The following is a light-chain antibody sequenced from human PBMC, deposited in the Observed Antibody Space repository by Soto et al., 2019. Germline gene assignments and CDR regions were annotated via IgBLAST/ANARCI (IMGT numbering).Light chain of an antibody. V-gene: IGLV2-14*03. Sequence: QSALTQPASVSGSPGESITISCTGTSSDVGGYNSVSWYQHHPGKAPKLIIYDVTNRPSGVSNPFSGSKSGNTASLTISGLQPEDEADYYCSSYTTSNTRQIVFGTGTKVTVL. CDR3: SSYTTSNTRQIV. J-gene: IGLJ1*01. CDR2: DVT. CDR1: SSDVGGYNS.